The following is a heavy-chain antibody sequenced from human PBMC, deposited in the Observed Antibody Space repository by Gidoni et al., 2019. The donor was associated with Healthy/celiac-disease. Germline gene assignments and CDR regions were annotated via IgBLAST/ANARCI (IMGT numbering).Heavy chain of an antibody. CDR3: AKDPGRYYDFWSGYPTVGY. CDR1: GFSFSSYA. J-gene: IGHJ4*02. Sequence: EVQLLESGGGLVQPGGSLRLSCAASGFSFSSYAMSWVRQAPGKGREGVSAIRGSGGSTYYGDSVKGRFTISRDNSKNTLYLQMNSLRAEDTAVYYCAKDPGRYYDFWSGYPTVGYWGQGTLVTVSS. CDR2: IRGSGGST. D-gene: IGHD3-3*01. V-gene: IGHV3-23*01.